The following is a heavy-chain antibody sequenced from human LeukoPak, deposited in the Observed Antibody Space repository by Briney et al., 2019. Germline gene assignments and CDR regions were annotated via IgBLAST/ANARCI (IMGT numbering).Heavy chain of an antibody. CDR2: ISSSSSYI. CDR3: ARDFPLDGSGVY. CDR1: GFTFSSYS. Sequence: GGSLRLSCAASGFTFSSYSMNWVRQAPGKGLEWVSSISSSSSYIYYADSVKGRFTISRDNAKNSLYLQMNSLRAEDTAVYYCARDFPLDGSGVYWGQGTLVTVSS. D-gene: IGHD3-10*01. J-gene: IGHJ4*02. V-gene: IGHV3-21*01.